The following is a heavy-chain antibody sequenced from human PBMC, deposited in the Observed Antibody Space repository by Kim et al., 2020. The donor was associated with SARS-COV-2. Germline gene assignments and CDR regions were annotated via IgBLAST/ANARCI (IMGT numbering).Heavy chain of an antibody. CDR2: GGST. Sequence: GGSTSPADSVKGRFPISRDNSMNPLFLQRNSLRAEDTAVYYCARVLTVPYWGQGTLVTVSS. J-gene: IGHJ4*02. CDR3: ARVLTVPY. V-gene: IGHV3-53*01. D-gene: IGHD3-9*01.